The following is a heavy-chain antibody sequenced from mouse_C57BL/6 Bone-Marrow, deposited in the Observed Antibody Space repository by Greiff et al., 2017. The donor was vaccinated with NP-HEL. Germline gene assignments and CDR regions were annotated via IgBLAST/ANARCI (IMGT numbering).Heavy chain of an antibody. Sequence: EVKLVESVAELVRPGASVKLSCTASGFNIKNTYMHWVKQRPEQGLEWIGRIDPANGNTKYAPKFQGKATITADTSYNTAYLQLSSLTSEDTAIYYCARIYSNYVDYYAMDYWGQGTSVTVSS. D-gene: IGHD2-5*01. CDR2: IDPANGNT. V-gene: IGHV14-3*01. CDR1: GFNIKNTY. CDR3: ARIYSNYVDYYAMDY. J-gene: IGHJ4*01.